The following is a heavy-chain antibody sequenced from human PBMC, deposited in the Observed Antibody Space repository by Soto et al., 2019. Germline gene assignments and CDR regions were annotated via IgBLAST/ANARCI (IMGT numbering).Heavy chain of an antibody. J-gene: IGHJ4*02. CDR3: AGDLSSGWSAYFDY. D-gene: IGHD6-19*01. Sequence: GSLRLSCAASGFTFSSYSMNWVRQAPGKGLEWVSSISSSSSYIYYADSVKGRFTISRDNAKNSLYLQMNSLRAEDTAVYYCAGDLSSGWSAYFDYWGQGTLVTVSS. CDR1: GFTFSSYS. V-gene: IGHV3-21*01. CDR2: ISSSSSYI.